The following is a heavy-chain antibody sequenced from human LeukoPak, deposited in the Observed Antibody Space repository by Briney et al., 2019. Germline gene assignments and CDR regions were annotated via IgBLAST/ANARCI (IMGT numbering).Heavy chain of an antibody. CDR2: IIPIFGTA. CDR1: GGTFSSYA. V-gene: IGHV1-69*13. J-gene: IGHJ4*02. CDR3: ARVGIAVAGKGDY. Sequence: SVKVSCKASGGTFSSYAISWVRQAPGQGLEWMGGIIPIFGTANYAQKFQGRVTITADESTSTAYMELSSLRSEDTAVYYCARVGIAVAGKGDYWGQGTLVTVSS. D-gene: IGHD6-19*01.